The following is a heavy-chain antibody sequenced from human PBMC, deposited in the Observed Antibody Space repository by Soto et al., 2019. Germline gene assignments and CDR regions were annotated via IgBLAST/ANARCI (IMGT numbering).Heavy chain of an antibody. J-gene: IGHJ4*02. Sequence: PGGSLRLSCAASGFTFSSYGMSWVRQAAGKGLEWVSGISGGGDNTYYADSVKGRFAISRGNSKNTLYLQMNTLRVEDTAIYYCAKDYYRPFDYWGQGTLVTVSS. CDR3: AKDYYRPFDY. D-gene: IGHD1-26*01. CDR2: ISGGGDNT. CDR1: GFTFSSYG. V-gene: IGHV3-23*01.